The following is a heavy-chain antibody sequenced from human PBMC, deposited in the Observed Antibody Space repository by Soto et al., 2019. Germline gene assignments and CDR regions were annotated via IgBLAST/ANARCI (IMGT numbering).Heavy chain of an antibody. V-gene: IGHV1-69*06. CDR1: GGTLSSFINYP. CDR2: IVPNVGTV. D-gene: IGHD3-3*01. Sequence: QMQLVQSGAEVKKPGSSVKVSCKSSGGTLSSFINYPINWVRQAPGQGLEWMGGIVPNVGTVNYAQKFQGRVTITAAKSTGTAYMEVSSLRSEDTALYYCARRDTSGFLRYFDNWGQGTLVTFSS. J-gene: IGHJ4*02. CDR3: ARRDTSGFLRYFDN.